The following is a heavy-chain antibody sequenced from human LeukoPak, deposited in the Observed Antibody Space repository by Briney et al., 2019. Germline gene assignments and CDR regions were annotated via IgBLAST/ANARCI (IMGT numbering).Heavy chain of an antibody. CDR3: ARQGASSFWGSYDY. CDR2: IYTSGST. V-gene: IGHV4-4*07. Sequence: PSETLSLTCTVSGASFSTYNWSWIRQPAGKGLEWIGRIYTSGSTNYDPSLRSRVTISADKSKNQFSLRLTSVTAADTAVYYCARQGASSFWGSYDYWGQGTLVTVSS. CDR1: GASFSTYN. D-gene: IGHD1-26*01. J-gene: IGHJ4*02.